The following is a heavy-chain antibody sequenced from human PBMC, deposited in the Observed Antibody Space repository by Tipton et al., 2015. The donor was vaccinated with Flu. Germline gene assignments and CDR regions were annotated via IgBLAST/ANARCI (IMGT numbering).Heavy chain of an antibody. Sequence: LVKPTETLSLTCTVSGGSISSYYCNWVRQPPGKRPERIGYIYNSGSTNYNPSLRSRVTISGDTSKNQISLRLSSVTAADTAVYYCAHSGGYYFAPSSWGQGTLVTVSS. CDR3: AHSGGYYFAPSS. V-gene: IGHV4-59*08. D-gene: IGHD3-22*01. J-gene: IGHJ4*02. CDR1: GGSISSYY. CDR2: IYNSGST.